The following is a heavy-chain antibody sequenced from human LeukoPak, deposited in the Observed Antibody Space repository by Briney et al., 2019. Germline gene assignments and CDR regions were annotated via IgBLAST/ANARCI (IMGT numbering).Heavy chain of an antibody. D-gene: IGHD2-21*01. Sequence: PGGSLRLSCGASGFTFTNFAMSWVRQAPGKGLEWISIISGAGSSPFYADSVKGRFSISRDNSKNILYLHMNSLRAEDTAVYYCAKFVGNGWRLRHYYMDVWGKGTTVTVSS. CDR1: GFTFTNFA. V-gene: IGHV3-23*01. CDR3: AKFVGNGWRLRHYYMDV. J-gene: IGHJ6*03. CDR2: ISGAGSSP.